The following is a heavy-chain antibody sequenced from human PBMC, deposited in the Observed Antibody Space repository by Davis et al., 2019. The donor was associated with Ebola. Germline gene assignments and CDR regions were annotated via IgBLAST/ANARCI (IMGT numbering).Heavy chain of an antibody. CDR2: ISSSSSAM. Sequence: PSETLSLTCAASGFTFSTYNMNWVRQAPGKGLEWVSGISSSSSAMYYADSVKGRFTISRDNAKNSLYLQMNSLRDEDTAVYYCARGACSDGTCYGPDYWGQGTLVTVSS. CDR1: GFTFSTYN. J-gene: IGHJ4*02. CDR3: ARGACSDGTCYGPDY. V-gene: IGHV3-48*02. D-gene: IGHD2-15*01.